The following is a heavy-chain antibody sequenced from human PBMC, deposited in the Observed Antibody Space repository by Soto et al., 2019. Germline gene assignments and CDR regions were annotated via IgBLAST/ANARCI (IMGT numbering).Heavy chain of an antibody. CDR3: ASRPNSGRNDAFDI. J-gene: IGHJ3*02. CDR1: GGSISSGGYY. CDR2: IYYSGST. D-gene: IGHD1-26*01. Sequence: SETLSLTCTVSGGSISSGGYYWSWIRQHPGKGLEWIGYIYYSGSTYYNPSLKSRVTISVDTSKNQFSLKLSSVTAADTAVYYCASRPNSGRNDAFDIWGQGTMVTVSS. V-gene: IGHV4-31*03.